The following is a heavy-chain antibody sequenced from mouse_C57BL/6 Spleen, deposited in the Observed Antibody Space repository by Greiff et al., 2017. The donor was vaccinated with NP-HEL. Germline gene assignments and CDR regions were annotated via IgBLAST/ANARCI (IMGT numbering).Heavy chain of an antibody. D-gene: IGHD4-1*01. Sequence: EVKLVESGGGLVKPGGSLKLSCAASGFTFSDYGMHWVRQAPEKGLEWVAYISSGSSTIYYADTVKGRFTISRDNAKNTLFLQMTSLRSEDTAMYYCARTGTYAMDYWGQGTSVTVSS. J-gene: IGHJ4*01. CDR1: GFTFSDYG. CDR2: ISSGSSTI. CDR3: ARTGTYAMDY. V-gene: IGHV5-17*01.